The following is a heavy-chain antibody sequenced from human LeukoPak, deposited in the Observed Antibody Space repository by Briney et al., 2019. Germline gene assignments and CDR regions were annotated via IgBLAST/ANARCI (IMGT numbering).Heavy chain of an antibody. Sequence: QPGGSLRFYSAASGFTFSSYGMYWLRQAPGQGLEWVAFTRYDGSNKYYADSVKGRFTISRDNSKNTLYLKMNSLRAEDTAVYYCAKGSSSSYYYYYMDVWGKGTTVTVSS. D-gene: IGHD6-6*01. CDR3: AKGSSSSYYYYYMDV. CDR1: GFTFSSYG. J-gene: IGHJ6*03. CDR2: TRYDGSNK. V-gene: IGHV3-30*02.